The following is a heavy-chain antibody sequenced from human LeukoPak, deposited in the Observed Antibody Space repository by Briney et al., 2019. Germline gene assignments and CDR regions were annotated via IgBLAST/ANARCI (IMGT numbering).Heavy chain of an antibody. Sequence: GVLRLSCAASGFTFSSHGMNWVRQAPGKGLEWASGLSPSGDKTYYADSVKGRFTISRDNSKNTVYLQMNSLGAEDTAVYYCAKDSGWIEFDDWGQGTLVTVSS. V-gene: IGHV3-23*01. CDR3: AKDSGWIEFDD. CDR1: GFTFSSHG. CDR2: LSPSGDKT. D-gene: IGHD2-2*03. J-gene: IGHJ4*02.